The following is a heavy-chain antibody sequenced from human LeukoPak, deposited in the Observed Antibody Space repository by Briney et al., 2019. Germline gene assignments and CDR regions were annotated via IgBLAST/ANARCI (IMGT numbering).Heavy chain of an antibody. V-gene: IGHV4-59*11. D-gene: IGHD2-8*01. Sequence: SETLSLTCSVSGASISSHYWSWIRQPPGKGLEWIGYIHYSGSTNCNPSLKSRVTISLDTSKNQFSLKLTSVTAADTAVYYCAQGTSRGTNGVTGYYFDYWGQGTLVTVSS. CDR1: GASISSHY. J-gene: IGHJ4*02. CDR3: AQGTSRGTNGVTGYYFDY. CDR2: IHYSGST.